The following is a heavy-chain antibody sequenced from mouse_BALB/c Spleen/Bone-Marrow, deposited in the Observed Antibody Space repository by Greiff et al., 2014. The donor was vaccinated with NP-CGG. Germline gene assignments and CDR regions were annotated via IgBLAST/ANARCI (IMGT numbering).Heavy chain of an antibody. Sequence: VQLKESGPELVKPGASVKISCKISGYTFTEYTMHWVKRSHGKSLEWIGGINPNNGGTVYNQKFEDKATLTVDKSSSTAYMEFRSLTSEDSAIYYCARSRGNYWYFDVWGAGTTVTVSS. J-gene: IGHJ1*01. CDR3: ARSRGNYWYFDV. V-gene: IGHV1-18*01. D-gene: IGHD2-1*01. CDR2: INPNNGGT. CDR1: GYTFTEYT.